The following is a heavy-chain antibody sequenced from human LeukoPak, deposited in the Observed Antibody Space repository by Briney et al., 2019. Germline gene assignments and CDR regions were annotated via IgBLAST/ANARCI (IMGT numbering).Heavy chain of an antibody. CDR3: AKRLAYGDFKERVIDY. V-gene: IGHV3-23*01. Sequence: QPGGSLRLSCAASGFSFSSYAMSWVRQAPGKGLEWVSGINNSGGSTYYADSVKGRFTISRDNSKNTLYLQMNSLRAEDTAVYYCAKRLAYGDFKERVIDYWGQGTLVTVSS. CDR2: INNSGGST. J-gene: IGHJ4*02. CDR1: GFSFSSYA. D-gene: IGHD4-17*01.